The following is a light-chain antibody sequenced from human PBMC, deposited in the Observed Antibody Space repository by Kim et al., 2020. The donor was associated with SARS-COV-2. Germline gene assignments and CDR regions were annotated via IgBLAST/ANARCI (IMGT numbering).Light chain of an antibody. V-gene: IGKV3-20*01. Sequence: EIVLTQSPATLTLSPGDRATLSCRASQRLSLTSLAWYQQKPGQSPRLLISCASNRATGIPDRFSGRGSGTDFTLTISSLEPEDCAVYYCQHFGTSPWTFGQGTKLEI. J-gene: IGKJ1*01. CDR1: QRLSLTS. CDR2: CAS. CDR3: QHFGTSPWT.